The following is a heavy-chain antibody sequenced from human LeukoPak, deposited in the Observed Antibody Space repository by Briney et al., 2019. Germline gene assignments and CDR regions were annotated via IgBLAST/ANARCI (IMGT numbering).Heavy chain of an antibody. J-gene: IGHJ5*02. Sequence: EASVKVSCKASGYTFTGYYMHWVRQAPGQGLEWMGWINPNSGGTNYAQKFQGRVTMTRDTSISTAYMELSRLRSDDTAVYYCATGQQLCSSTSCYARLLWFGELNWFDPWGQGTLVTVSS. CDR2: INPNSGGT. V-gene: IGHV1-2*02. CDR1: GYTFTGYY. D-gene: IGHD2-2*01. CDR3: ATGQQLCSSTSCYARLLWFGELNWFDP.